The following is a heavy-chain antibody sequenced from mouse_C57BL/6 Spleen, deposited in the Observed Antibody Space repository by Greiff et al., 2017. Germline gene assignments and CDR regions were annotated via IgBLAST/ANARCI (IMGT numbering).Heavy chain of an antibody. D-gene: IGHD1-1*01. Sequence: QVQLKQSGAELVRPGTSVKMSCTASGYTFTNYWIGWAKQRPGHGLEWIGDIYPGGGYTNYNEKFKGKATLTADKSSSTAYMQFSSLTSEDSAIYYCARSSTVVEYYFDDWGQGTTLTVSS. J-gene: IGHJ2*01. CDR1: GYTFTNYW. CDR2: IYPGGGYT. CDR3: ARSSTVVEYYFDD. V-gene: IGHV1-63*01.